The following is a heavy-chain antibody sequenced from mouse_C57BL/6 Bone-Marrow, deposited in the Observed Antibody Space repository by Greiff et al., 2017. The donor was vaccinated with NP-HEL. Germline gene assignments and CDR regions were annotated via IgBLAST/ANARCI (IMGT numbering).Heavy chain of an antibody. CDR2: ISNGGGST. V-gene: IGHV5-12*01. Sequence: EVQGVESGGGLVQPGGSLKLSCAASGFTFSDYYMYWVRQTPEKRLEWVAYISNGGGSTYYPDTVKGRFTISRDNAKNTLYLQMSRLKSEDTAMYYCARHVVTTVVDAMDYWGQGTSVTVSS. D-gene: IGHD1-1*01. J-gene: IGHJ4*01. CDR3: ARHVVTTVVDAMDY. CDR1: GFTFSDYY.